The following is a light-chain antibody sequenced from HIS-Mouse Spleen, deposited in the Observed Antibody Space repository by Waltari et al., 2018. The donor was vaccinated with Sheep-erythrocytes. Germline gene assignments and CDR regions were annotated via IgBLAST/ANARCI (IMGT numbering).Light chain of an antibody. J-gene: IGKJ4*01. CDR3: MQALQTPLT. CDR1: QSLLHSNGYSY. V-gene: IGKV2-28*01. Sequence: DIVMTQSPLSLPVTPGEPASISFRSIQSLLHSNGYSYLDWYLQKPGQSPQLLIYLGSNRASGVPDRFSGSGSGTDFTLKISRVEAEDVGVYYCMQALQTPLTFGGGTKVEIK. CDR2: LGS.